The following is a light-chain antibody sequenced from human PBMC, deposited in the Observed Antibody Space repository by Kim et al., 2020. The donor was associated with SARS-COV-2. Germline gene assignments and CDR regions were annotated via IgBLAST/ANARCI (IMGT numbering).Light chain of an antibody. CDR3: QQYGSSPRT. J-gene: IGKJ1*01. Sequence: SLSPAVEATPFCRASLSVSSSYLAWYQQKPGQAPRRLIYGASSRATGIPDRFSGSGSVTDFTLTISRLEPEEFAVYYCQQYGSSPRTFGQGTKVEIK. V-gene: IGKV3-20*01. CDR2: GAS. CDR1: LSVSSSY.